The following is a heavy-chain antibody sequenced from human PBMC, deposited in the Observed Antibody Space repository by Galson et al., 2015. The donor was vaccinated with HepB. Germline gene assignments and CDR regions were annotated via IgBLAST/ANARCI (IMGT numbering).Heavy chain of an antibody. CDR3: AREVGGVTSSAFDAFDI. D-gene: IGHD4-17*01. J-gene: IGHJ3*02. Sequence: CAISGDSVSSNSAAWNWIRQSPSRGLEWLGRTYYRSKWYNDYAVSVKSRITINPDTSKNQFSLQLNSVTPEDTAVYYCAREVGGVTSSAFDAFDIWGQGTMVTVSS. V-gene: IGHV6-1*01. CDR1: GDSVSSNSAA. CDR2: TYYRSKWYN.